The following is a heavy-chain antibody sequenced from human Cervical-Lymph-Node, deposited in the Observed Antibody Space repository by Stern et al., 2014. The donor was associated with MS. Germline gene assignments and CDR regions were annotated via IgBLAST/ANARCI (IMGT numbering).Heavy chain of an antibody. V-gene: IGHV1-69*18. CDR3: AREGGDFGKLIFALDL. Sequence: VQLVPSGPEVKKSGSSVKVSCTASGGTFGQHGISWVRQVPGKGLEWMARIKPIFGAPNNVQEFQGRVTFTAEETTNIAYMELSSLRSEDTALYFCAREGGDFGKLIFALDLWGQGTLVTVSA. CDR1: GGTFGQHG. J-gene: IGHJ3*01. CDR2: IKPIFGAP. D-gene: IGHD3-10*01.